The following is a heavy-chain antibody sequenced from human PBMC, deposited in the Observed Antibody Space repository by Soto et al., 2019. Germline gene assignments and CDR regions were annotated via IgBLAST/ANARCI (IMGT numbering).Heavy chain of an antibody. CDR2: IIPIFGTA. V-gene: IGHV1-69*13. J-gene: IGHJ6*02. CDR1: GGTFSSYA. D-gene: IGHD3-10*01. CDR3: ARDRWITKVRGVISNTPYYYYGMDV. Sequence: GASVKVSCKASGGTFSSYAISWVRQAPGQGLEWMGGIIPIFGTANYAQKFQGRVTITADESTSTAYMELSSLRSEDTAVYYCARDRWITKVRGVISNTPYYYYGMDVWGQGTTVTVSS.